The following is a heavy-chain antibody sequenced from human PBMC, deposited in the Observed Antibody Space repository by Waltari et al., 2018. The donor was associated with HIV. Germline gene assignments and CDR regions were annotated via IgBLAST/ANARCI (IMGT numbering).Heavy chain of an antibody. V-gene: IGHV3-7*01. CDR2: IQPDGSEK. Sequence: EVHLVESGGGLVQPGGSLRLACAASGFAFSNFWMSWVRQSPGSGLEWVANIQPDGSEKYYLESVRGRFTVSRDNAKYSLVLLMNTLRAYDSAVYYCASYFTQTKYNFDHWGQGILVTVSS. CDR1: GFAFSNFW. D-gene: IGHD3-9*01. J-gene: IGHJ4*02. CDR3: ASYFTQTKYNFDH.